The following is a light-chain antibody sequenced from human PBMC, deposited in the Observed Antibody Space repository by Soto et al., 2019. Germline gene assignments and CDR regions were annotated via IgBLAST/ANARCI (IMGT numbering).Light chain of an antibody. V-gene: IGKV1-39*01. CDR3: QQSFGVPYT. CDR2: AAS. CDR1: RSIGTN. J-gene: IGKJ2*01. Sequence: DIQMTQSPSSLSAPVGDTVIITCRASRSIGTNLNWYQLKPGKAPKLLVFAASTLQYGVPSRFSGSGSGTDFALTITGLQPEDFAIYSCQQSFGVPYTVAQGTKVESK.